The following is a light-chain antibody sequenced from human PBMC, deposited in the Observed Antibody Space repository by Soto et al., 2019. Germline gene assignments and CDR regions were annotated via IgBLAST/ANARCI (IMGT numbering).Light chain of an antibody. CDR1: QSISSY. V-gene: IGKV1-39*01. CDR2: AAS. Sequence: DIQMTQSPSSLSASVGDRVTITCRASQSISSYLNWYQQKPGKAPKLLIYAASSLQSGVPSRFRGSGSRTDFTLTISSLLPEVFATYYCQQSYSTLWTFGQGTKVEIK. CDR3: QQSYSTLWT. J-gene: IGKJ1*01.